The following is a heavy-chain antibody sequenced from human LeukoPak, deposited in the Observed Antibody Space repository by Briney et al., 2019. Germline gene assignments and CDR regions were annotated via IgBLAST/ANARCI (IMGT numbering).Heavy chain of an antibody. CDR2: IYYSGST. CDR3: ARVSLLKELYYYGMDV. Sequence: SETLSLTCTVSGGSISSGDYYWSWIRQPPGKGLEWIGYIYYSGSTYYNPSLKSRVTISVDTSKNQFSLKLSSVTAADTAVYYCARVSLLKELYYYGMDVWGQGTTVTVSS. V-gene: IGHV4-30-4*01. D-gene: IGHD1-7*01. CDR1: GGSISSGDYY. J-gene: IGHJ6*02.